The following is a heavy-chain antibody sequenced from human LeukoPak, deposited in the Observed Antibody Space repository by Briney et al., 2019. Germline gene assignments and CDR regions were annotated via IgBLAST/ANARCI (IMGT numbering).Heavy chain of an antibody. CDR2: ISGSGGST. Sequence: GGSLRLSCAASGFSFSSYAISWVRQAPGKGLEWVSGISGSGGSTYYADSVKGRFTISRDNSKNTQYLQMNSLRAEDTAVYYCAKTIVVVVAAGYYFDYWGQGTLVTVSS. J-gene: IGHJ4*02. D-gene: IGHD2-15*01. V-gene: IGHV3-23*01. CDR1: GFSFSSYA. CDR3: AKTIVVVVAAGYYFDY.